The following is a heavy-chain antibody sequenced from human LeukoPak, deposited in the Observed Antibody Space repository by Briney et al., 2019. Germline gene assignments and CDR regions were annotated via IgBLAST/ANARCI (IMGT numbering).Heavy chain of an antibody. J-gene: IGHJ4*02. Sequence: GGSLRLSCAASGYTFSSYGMHWVRQAPGKGLEWVANIKQDGSEKYYVDSVKGRFTISRDNAKNSLYLQMNSLRAEDTAVYCCARAEVTMVRGVKNFDYWGQGTLVTVSS. CDR1: GYTFSSYG. CDR3: ARAEVTMVRGVKNFDY. V-gene: IGHV3-7*01. D-gene: IGHD3-10*01. CDR2: IKQDGSEK.